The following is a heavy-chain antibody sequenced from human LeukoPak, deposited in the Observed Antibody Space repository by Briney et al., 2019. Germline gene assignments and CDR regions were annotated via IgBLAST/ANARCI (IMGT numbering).Heavy chain of an antibody. D-gene: IGHD2-21*01. J-gene: IGHJ5*02. Sequence: GGSLRLSCAASGFTFSDYVMSWVRQAPGKGLEWVSGISDSGGNTYYAESVKGRITISRDNSKNTLYLQMNSLRAEDTAIYYCANLWVTKDAPWGQGTLVTVSS. CDR2: ISDSGGNT. CDR1: GFTFSDYV. V-gene: IGHV3-23*01. CDR3: ANLWVTKDAP.